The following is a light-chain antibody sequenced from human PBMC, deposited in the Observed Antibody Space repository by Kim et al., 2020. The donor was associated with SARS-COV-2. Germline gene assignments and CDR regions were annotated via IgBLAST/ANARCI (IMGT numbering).Light chain of an antibody. J-gene: IGKJ5*01. V-gene: IGKV3-11*01. Sequence: SPCPGESPTCTASASPSVNISWYWHKQKHGPALRLYVYDITTRATGTPARFSGSGSDINFTLTISSLEPDEVAVCYGQQRRDWVSFGQGTRLEIK. CDR1: PSVNIS. CDR3: QQRRDWVS. CDR2: DIT.